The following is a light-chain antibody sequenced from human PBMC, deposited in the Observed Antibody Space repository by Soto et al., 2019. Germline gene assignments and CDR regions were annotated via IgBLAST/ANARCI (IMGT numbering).Light chain of an antibody. Sequence: ELVLTQSPGTLSLSPGERATLSCRASQSVSSSYLAWYQQKPGQAPRRLIYGASSRDTGIPDRFSGSGSGTDFTLTISRLEPEDFAVYYCQQYGSSPFTFGTGTKVDIK. J-gene: IGKJ3*01. CDR2: GAS. CDR3: QQYGSSPFT. V-gene: IGKV3-20*01. CDR1: QSVSSSY.